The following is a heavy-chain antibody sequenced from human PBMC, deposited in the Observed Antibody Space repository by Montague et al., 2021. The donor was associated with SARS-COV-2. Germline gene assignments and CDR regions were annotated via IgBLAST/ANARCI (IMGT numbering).Heavy chain of an antibody. V-gene: IGHV4-59*02. Sequence: SETLSLTCTVSGSSVRSNNWSWIWQPQGKGLEWNGNIYDSGSTNYNPSPKSRIPITVDTSKNQFSLKLSSVTAADTAVYYCARENTVTRVGAPYYFDSWGQGTLVTVSA. CDR1: GSSVRSNN. CDR3: ARENTVTRVGAPYYFDS. D-gene: IGHD4-17*01. J-gene: IGHJ4*02. CDR2: IYDSGST.